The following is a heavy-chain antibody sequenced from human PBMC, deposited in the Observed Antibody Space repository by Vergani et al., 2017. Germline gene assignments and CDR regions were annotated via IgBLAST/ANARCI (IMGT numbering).Heavy chain of an antibody. CDR2: IIPIFGTA. CDR3: AFSYSSGYSKAFDY. CDR1: GGTFSSYA. Sequence: QVQLVQSGAEVKKPGSSVKVSCKASGGTFSSYAISWVQQAPGQGLEWMGGIIPIFGTANYAQTFQGRVTITADESTSTAYMELSSLRSEDTAVYYCAFSYSSGYSKAFDYWGQGTLVTVSS. D-gene: IGHD3-22*01. V-gene: IGHV1-69*01. J-gene: IGHJ4*02.